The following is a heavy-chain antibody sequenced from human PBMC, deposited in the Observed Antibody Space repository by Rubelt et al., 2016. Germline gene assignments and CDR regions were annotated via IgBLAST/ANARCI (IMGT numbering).Heavy chain of an antibody. V-gene: IGHV4-34*01. J-gene: IGHJ4*02. CDR3: AGGRTRYYYDSSGYYYFDY. Sequence: QVQLQQWGAGLLKPSETLSLTCAVYGGSVSGYYWSWIRQPPGKGLEWIGEINHSGSTYYNPSLKSRVTISVDTSKNQFSLKPSSGRAADTAWYYCAGGRTRYYYDSSGYYYFDYWGQGTLVTVSS. D-gene: IGHD3-22*01. CDR2: INHSGST. CDR1: GGSVSGYY.